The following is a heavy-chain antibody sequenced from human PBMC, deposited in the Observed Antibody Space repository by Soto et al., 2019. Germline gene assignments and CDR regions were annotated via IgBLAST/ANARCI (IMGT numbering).Heavy chain of an antibody. J-gene: IGHJ4*02. V-gene: IGHV3-33*01. Sequence: GGSLRLSCAASGSTFSSYGMHWVRQAPGKGLEWVAVIWNDGNNKYYADSVKGRFTISRDKSKNTLYLQMNSLRAEDTAMYYCATYYYDSGSFVFDYWGQGT. CDR1: GSTFSSYG. D-gene: IGHD3-10*01. CDR2: IWNDGNNK. CDR3: ATYYYDSGSFVFDY.